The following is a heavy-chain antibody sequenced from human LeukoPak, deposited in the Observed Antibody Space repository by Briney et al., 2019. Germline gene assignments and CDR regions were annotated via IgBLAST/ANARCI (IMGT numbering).Heavy chain of an antibody. CDR3: ARTYYGSGSYSSNYYYYGMDV. Sequence: SETLSLTCAVYGGSFSGYYWSWIRQPPGKGLEWIGEINHSGSTNYNPSLKSRVTISVDTSKNQFSLKLSSVTAADTAVYYCARTYYGSGSYSSNYYYYGMDVWGKGTTVTISS. CDR2: INHSGST. CDR1: GGSFSGYY. D-gene: IGHD3-10*01. V-gene: IGHV4-34*01. J-gene: IGHJ6*04.